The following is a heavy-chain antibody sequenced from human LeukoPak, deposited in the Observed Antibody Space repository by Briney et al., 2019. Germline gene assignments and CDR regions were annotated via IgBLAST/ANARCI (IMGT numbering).Heavy chain of an antibody. Sequence: SETLSLTCTASGYSFSTYFWHWIRQPPGKGLEWMGYIYYSGSTNYNPSLESGVTTSSDASSNHSPLMQRCVTAADTTVEYCARGSATIRTYMDVWGKGTTVTFSS. CDR1: GYSFSTYF. CDR2: IYYSGST. CDR3: ARGSATIRTYMDV. J-gene: IGHJ6*03. V-gene: IGHV4-59*01. D-gene: IGHD5-12*01.